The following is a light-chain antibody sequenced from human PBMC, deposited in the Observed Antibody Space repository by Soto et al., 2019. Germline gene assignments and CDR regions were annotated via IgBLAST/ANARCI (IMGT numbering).Light chain of an antibody. CDR1: SSDVGGYNY. Sequence: QSALTQPASVSGSPGQSITISCTGTSSDVGGYNYVSWYQQYPGKAPKSMIYDVSNRPSGVSNRFSGSKSGNTASLTISGLQAEDEADYYCSSYTSRSTLIFGGGTQLTVL. CDR3: SSYTSRSTLI. V-gene: IGLV2-14*01. CDR2: DVS. J-gene: IGLJ2*01.